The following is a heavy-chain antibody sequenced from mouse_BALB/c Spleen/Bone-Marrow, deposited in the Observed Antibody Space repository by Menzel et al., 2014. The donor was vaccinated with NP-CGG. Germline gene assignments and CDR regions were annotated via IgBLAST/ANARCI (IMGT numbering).Heavy chain of an antibody. V-gene: IGHV2-9*02. CDR1: GFSLTSFG. J-gene: IGHJ2*01. CDR2: IWAGGST. D-gene: IGHD2-2*01. Sequence: VKVVESGPDLVAPSQSLSITCTVSGFSLTSFGIHWVRQPPGKGLEWLGVIWAGGSTNYNSALMSRLSISKDNSKSQVFLKMNSLQTDDTAMYYCARSYYGYDRGYYFDYWGQGTTLTVSS. CDR3: ARSYYGYDRGYYFDY.